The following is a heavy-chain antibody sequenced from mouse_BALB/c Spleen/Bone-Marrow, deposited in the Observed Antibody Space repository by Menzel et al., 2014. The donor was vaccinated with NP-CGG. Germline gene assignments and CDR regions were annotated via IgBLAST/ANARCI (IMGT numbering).Heavy chain of an antibody. CDR3: ARGRFAY. CDR1: GYTFTSYW. V-gene: IGHV1-7*01. Sequence: VQLQESGAELAKPGAPVKMSCKASGYTFTSYWMHWVKQRPGQGLEWIGYINPSTGYTEYNQKFKDKATLTADKSSSTAHMQLSSLTSEDSAVYFCARGRFAYWGQGTLVTVSA. CDR2: INPSTGYT. J-gene: IGHJ3*01.